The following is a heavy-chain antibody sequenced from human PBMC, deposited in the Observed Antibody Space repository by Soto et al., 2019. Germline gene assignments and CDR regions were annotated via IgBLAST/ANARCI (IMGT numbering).Heavy chain of an antibody. J-gene: IGHJ6*02. CDR3: ARESQKLRLGELSLLGGYYYGMDF. V-gene: IGHV1-69*13. Sequence: SVKVSCKASGGTFSSYAISWVRQAPGQGLEWMGGIIPIFGTANYAQKFQGRVTITADESTSTAYMELSSLRSEDTAVYYCARESQKLRLGELSLLGGYYYGMDFRGQGTTVTVSS. CDR1: GGTFSSYA. D-gene: IGHD3-16*02. CDR2: IIPIFGTA.